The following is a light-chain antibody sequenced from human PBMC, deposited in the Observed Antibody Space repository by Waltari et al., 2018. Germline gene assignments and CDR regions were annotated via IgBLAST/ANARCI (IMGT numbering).Light chain of an antibody. J-gene: IGLJ7*01. CDR1: SCNLGNNY. V-gene: IGLV1-51*02. CDR3: GTWDSSLSGAV. CDR2: EDS. Sequence: QSVLTQPPSVSAAPGQRVTISCSGGSCNLGNNYVSWYRQFPGTAPKLLIYEDSERPSGIPGRFSGSKSGTSATLDITGLQAGDEADYYCGTWDSSLSGAVFGGGTHLTVL.